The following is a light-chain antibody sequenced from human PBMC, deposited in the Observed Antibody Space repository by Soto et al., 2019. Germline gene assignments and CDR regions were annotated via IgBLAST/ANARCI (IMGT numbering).Light chain of an antibody. J-gene: IGKJ5*01. CDR2: GAS. CDR1: HSVDSN. Sequence: EIVMTQSPATLSVSPGEGATLSCRASHSVDSNLAWYQQKPGQAPRLLIFGASTRATGIPTRFSGGGSGTDFTLTISRLEPEDFAVYYCQQYGSSITFGQGTRLEIK. CDR3: QQYGSSIT. V-gene: IGKV3D-15*01.